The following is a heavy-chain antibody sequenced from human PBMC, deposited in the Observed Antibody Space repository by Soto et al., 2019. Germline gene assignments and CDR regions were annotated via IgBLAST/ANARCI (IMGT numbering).Heavy chain of an antibody. CDR1: GGSISSSSYY. J-gene: IGHJ6*02. CDR3: ARDVITIFGVVTNYYYYYGMDV. V-gene: IGHV4-39*02. Sequence: SETLSLTCTVSGGSISSSSYYWCWIRHPPGKGLEWVGSIYYSGSTYYNPSLKSRVTISVDTSKNQFSLKLSSVTAADTAVYYCARDVITIFGVVTNYYYYYGMDVWGQGTTVTVSS. D-gene: IGHD3-3*01. CDR2: IYYSGST.